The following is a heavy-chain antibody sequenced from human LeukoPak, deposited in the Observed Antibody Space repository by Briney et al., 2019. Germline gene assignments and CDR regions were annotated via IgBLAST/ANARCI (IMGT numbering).Heavy chain of an antibody. CDR1: GFTFSNYA. CDR2: IAGGIGTT. J-gene: IGHJ4*02. Sequence: GGSLRLSCAASGFTFSNYAMNWVRQAPGKGLEWVSAIAGGIGTTFYADSVKGRFTISRDNSKNTLYLQMNSLRAEDTAVYYCAKDGLRGVINYFDYWGQGTLVTVSS. D-gene: IGHD3-10*01. V-gene: IGHV3-23*01. CDR3: AKDGLRGVINYFDY.